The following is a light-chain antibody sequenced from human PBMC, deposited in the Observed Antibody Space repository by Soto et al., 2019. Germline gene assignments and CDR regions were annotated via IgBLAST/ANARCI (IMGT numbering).Light chain of an antibody. V-gene: IGLV4-69*01. CDR2: LNSDGSH. J-gene: IGLJ2*01. CDR3: QTWGTGIVV. Sequence: QSVLTQSPSASASLGASVKLTCTLSSGHSSYAIAWHQQQPEKGPRYLMKLNSDGSHSKGDGIPDRFSGSSSGAERYLTLSSLQSEDEADYYCQTWGTGIVVFGGGTKVTVL. CDR1: SGHSSYA.